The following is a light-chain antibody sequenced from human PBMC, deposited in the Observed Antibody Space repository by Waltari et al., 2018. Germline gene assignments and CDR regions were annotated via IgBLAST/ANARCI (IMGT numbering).Light chain of an antibody. CDR2: GNT. J-gene: IGLJ3*02. Sequence: QSVLTQPPPVSGAQGQRVTISCTGSSSNIRPGYAVTWYQQLPGTAPKLLIYGNTNRPSGVPDRFSGSKSGTSASLAITGLQAEDEADYYCQCYDSSLSGSVFGGGTKLTVL. CDR3: QCYDSSLSGSV. CDR1: SSNIRPGYA. V-gene: IGLV1-40*01.